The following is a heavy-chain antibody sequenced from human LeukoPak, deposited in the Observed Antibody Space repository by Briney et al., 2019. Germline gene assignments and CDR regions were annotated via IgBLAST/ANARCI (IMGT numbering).Heavy chain of an antibody. CDR2: IYYSGST. Sequence: SETLSLTCTVSGGSISSGDYYWSWIRQPPGKGLERIGYIYYSGSTYYNPSLKSRVTISVDTSKNQFSLKLSSVTAADTAVYYCASDYYDSSGYYRPLDYWGQGTLVTVSS. D-gene: IGHD3-22*01. CDR3: ASDYYDSSGYYRPLDY. V-gene: IGHV4-30-4*01. J-gene: IGHJ4*02. CDR1: GGSISSGDYY.